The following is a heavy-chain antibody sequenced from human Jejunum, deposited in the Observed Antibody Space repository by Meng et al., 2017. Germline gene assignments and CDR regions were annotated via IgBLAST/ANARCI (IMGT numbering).Heavy chain of an antibody. V-gene: IGHV3-48*03. CDR1: GFSFSSYE. D-gene: IGHD3-16*01. CDR3: AREGGNDGFDI. J-gene: IGHJ3*02. CDR2: IGSSGTTT. Sequence: GGSLRLSCAASGFSFSSYEMNWVRQAPGKGLEWVSYIGSSGTTTYYADSVKGRFTISRDNAKNSLYLQMNSLRAEDTAVYYCAREGGNDGFDIWGQGTMVTVSS.